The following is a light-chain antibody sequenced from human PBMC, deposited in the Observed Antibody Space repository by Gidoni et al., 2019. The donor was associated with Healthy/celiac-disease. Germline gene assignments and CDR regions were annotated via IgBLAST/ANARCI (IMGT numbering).Light chain of an antibody. CDR1: QSVLRSSTNKNY. Sequence: DIVMTQSHDSLAVSLGERATINCKFSQSVLRSSTNKNYLAWYQQKPGQPPNLLVYWASTRESGVPDRFSGSGSGTDFTLTISSLQAEDVAVYYCQQYFGTLYTFGQGTKLEIK. J-gene: IGKJ2*01. V-gene: IGKV4-1*01. CDR2: WAS. CDR3: QQYFGTLYT.